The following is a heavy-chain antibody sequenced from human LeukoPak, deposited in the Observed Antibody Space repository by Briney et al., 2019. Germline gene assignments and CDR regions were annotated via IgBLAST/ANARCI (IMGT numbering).Heavy chain of an antibody. CDR1: GVSISSTSYY. J-gene: IGHJ4*02. V-gene: IGHV4-39*07. CDR3: ARDGMTASGTDD. CDR2: IYYSGNT. D-gene: IGHD3/OR15-3a*01. Sequence: SETLSLTCTVSGVSISSTSYYWGWLRQPPGKGLEWIGSIYYSGNTYYNPSLKSRVTISVDTSKNQFSLKLSSVTAADTAEYYCARDGMTASGTDDWGQGTLVTVSS.